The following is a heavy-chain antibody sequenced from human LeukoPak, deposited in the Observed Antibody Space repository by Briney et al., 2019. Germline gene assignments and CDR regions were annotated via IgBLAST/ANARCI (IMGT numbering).Heavy chain of an antibody. V-gene: IGHV1-46*01. J-gene: IGHJ5*02. CDR3: ARGRITIFGVANNWFDP. CDR2: IIPSGGST. Sequence: ASVKVSCKASGYTFTSYYMHWVRQAPGQGLEWMGIIIPSGGSTSYAQKFQGRVTMTRDMSTSTVYMELSSLRSEDTAVYYCARGRITIFGVANNWFDPWGQGTLVTVSS. D-gene: IGHD3-3*01. CDR1: GYTFTSYY.